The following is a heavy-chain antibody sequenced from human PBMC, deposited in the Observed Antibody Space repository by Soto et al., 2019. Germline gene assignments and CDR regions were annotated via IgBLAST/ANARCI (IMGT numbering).Heavy chain of an antibody. CDR2: ISIGSSYM. V-gene: IGHV3-21*01. CDR3: ARSTYEFDY. D-gene: IGHD5-12*01. J-gene: IGHJ4*02. Sequence: EVQLVVSGGGLVKPGGSLRLSCAASGFTFSSYTMNWVRQAPGKGLEWVSSISIGSSYMFYADSMKGRLTISRDNANNFLYLQMNSLRAEDTALYYCARSTYEFDYWVQGVLVTVSS. CDR1: GFTFSSYT.